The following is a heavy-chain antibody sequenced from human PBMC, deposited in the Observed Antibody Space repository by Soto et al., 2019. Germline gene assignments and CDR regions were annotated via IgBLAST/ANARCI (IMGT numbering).Heavy chain of an antibody. CDR2: ISYDGSNN. D-gene: IGHD1-26*01. V-gene: IGHV3-30*18. CDR1: GFTFSSYG. CDR3: AKILVGATTMYYYYYGMDV. Sequence: GGSLRLSCAASGFTFSSYGMHWPRQAPGKGLEWVAVISYDGSNNYYADSVKGRFTISRDNSKNTLYLQMNSLRAEDTAVYYCAKILVGATTMYYYYYGMDVWGQGTTVTVS. J-gene: IGHJ6*02.